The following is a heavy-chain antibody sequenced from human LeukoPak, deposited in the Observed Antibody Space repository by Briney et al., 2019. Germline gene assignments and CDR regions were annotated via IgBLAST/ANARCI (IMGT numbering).Heavy chain of an antibody. J-gene: IGHJ5*02. CDR1: GFSLTTSGMR. Sequence: ESGPALVKPTQTLTLTCTFSGFSLTTSGMRVSWIRQPPGKALEWLARIDWDDDEFYSTSLKTRLTISKDTSKNQVVLTMTNMDPVDTGTYYCARMVGAAGGSGFDPWGQGTLVTVSS. CDR3: ARMVGAAGGSGFDP. D-gene: IGHD1-26*01. V-gene: IGHV2-70*04. CDR2: IDWDDDE.